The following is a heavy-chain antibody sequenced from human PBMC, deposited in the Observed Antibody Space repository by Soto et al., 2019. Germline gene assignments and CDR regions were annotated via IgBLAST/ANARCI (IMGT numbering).Heavy chain of an antibody. CDR1: GFPFSAYW. CDR2: SNSDASST. J-gene: IGHJ1*01. V-gene: IGHV3-74*03. Sequence: EVQLVESGGGLVQPGGSLILSCTASGFPFSAYWMHWVRQAPGKGLVWISRSNSDASSTTYADSVKGRFTISRDNAGNTMFLQMDSLRVDDTAVYYCARGYYGSEGTEYFQHWCRGTLVTVSS. D-gene: IGHD3-10*01. CDR3: ARGYYGSEGTEYFQH.